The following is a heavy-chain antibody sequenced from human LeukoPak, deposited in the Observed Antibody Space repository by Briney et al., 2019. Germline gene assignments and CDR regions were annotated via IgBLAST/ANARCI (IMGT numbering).Heavy chain of an antibody. V-gene: IGHV4-30-4*01. D-gene: IGHD1-26*01. CDR3: ARVPSTTHFDY. Sequence: SQTLSLTCTVSGGSLSSGDYYWSWIRQPPGKGLDWIGYIYYSGSTYYNPSLKSRVTISVDTSKNQFSLKLSSVTAADTAVYYCARVPSTTHFDYWGQGTLVTVSS. J-gene: IGHJ4*02. CDR1: GGSLSSGDYY. CDR2: IYYSGST.